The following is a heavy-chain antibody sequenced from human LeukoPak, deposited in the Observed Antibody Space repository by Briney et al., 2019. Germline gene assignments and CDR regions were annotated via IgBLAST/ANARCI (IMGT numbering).Heavy chain of an antibody. CDR3: TIVVVTATFDY. Sequence: SVTVSCKASGGTFSSYAISWVRQAPGEGLEWMGGIIPIFGTANYAQKFQGRVTITADESTSTAYMELSSLRSEDTAVYYCTIVVVTATFDYWGQGTLVTVSS. D-gene: IGHD2-21*02. CDR1: GGTFSSYA. J-gene: IGHJ4*02. V-gene: IGHV1-69*01. CDR2: IIPIFGTA.